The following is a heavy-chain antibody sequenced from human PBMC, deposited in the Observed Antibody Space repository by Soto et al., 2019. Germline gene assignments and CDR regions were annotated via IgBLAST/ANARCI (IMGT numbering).Heavy chain of an antibody. CDR1: GGTFSSYT. CDR3: AGPKSLAAGWGHYYYGMDV. J-gene: IGHJ6*02. D-gene: IGHD6-25*01. Sequence: QVQLVQSGAEVKKPGSSVKVSCKASGGTFSSYTISWVRQAPGQGLEWMGRIIPILGIANYAQKFQGRVTITADKSTSTAYMELSSLRSEDTAVYYCAGPKSLAAGWGHYYYGMDVWGQGTTVTVSS. V-gene: IGHV1-69*02. CDR2: IIPILGIA.